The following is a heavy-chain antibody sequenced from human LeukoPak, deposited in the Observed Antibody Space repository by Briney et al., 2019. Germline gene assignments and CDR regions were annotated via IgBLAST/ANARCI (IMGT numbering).Heavy chain of an antibody. CDR1: GGSISSYH. CDR3: ARDHSLDFWSGYGYFDL. Sequence: PSETLSLTCTVSGGSISSYHWSWIRQSPGKGLEWIGYIYYSGSTNYNPSLKSRVTISLDTSKNQFSLNLSSVTAADTAVYYCARDHSLDFWSGYGYFDLWGRGTLVTVSS. D-gene: IGHD3-3*01. V-gene: IGHV4-59*12. J-gene: IGHJ2*01. CDR2: IYYSGST.